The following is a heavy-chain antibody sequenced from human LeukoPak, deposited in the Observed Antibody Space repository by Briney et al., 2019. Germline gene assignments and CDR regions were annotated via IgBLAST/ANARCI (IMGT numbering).Heavy chain of an antibody. D-gene: IGHD6-19*01. CDR1: GFPFSTFW. Sequence: GGSLRLSCAVSGFPFSTFWMSWVRQAPGKGLEGVANINQDGSEKYYVDSVRGRFAISRDNAKNSLYLQMNSLRAEDTAVYYCAKDMSGWYPGVDYWGQGTLVTVSS. J-gene: IGHJ4*02. CDR3: AKDMSGWYPGVDY. V-gene: IGHV3-7*01. CDR2: INQDGSEK.